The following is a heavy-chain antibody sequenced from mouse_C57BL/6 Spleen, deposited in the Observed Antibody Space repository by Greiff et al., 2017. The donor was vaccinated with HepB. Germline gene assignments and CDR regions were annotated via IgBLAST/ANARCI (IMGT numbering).Heavy chain of an antibody. J-gene: IGHJ3*01. V-gene: IGHV2-6*01. CDR2: IWGVGST. Sequence: VQLNESGPGLVAPSQSLSITCTVSGFSLTSYGVDWVRQSPGKGLEWLGVIWGVGSTNYNSALKSRLSISKDNSKSQVFLKMNSLQTDDTAMNYCASLYDGYYGFAYWGQGTLVTVSA. CDR1: GFSLTSYG. CDR3: ASLYDGYYGFAY. D-gene: IGHD2-3*01.